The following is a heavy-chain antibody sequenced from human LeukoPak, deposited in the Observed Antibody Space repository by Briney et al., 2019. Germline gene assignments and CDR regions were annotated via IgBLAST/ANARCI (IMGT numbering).Heavy chain of an antibody. D-gene: IGHD1-26*01. J-gene: IGHJ4*02. CDR2: INPNSGGT. CDR3: ARGKELLDS. CDR1: GYTFTGYF. Sequence: GASVKVSCKASGYTFTGYFIHWVRQAPGQGLEWMGQINPNSGGTNYAQKFQGRVTMTRDTSISTAYMELSRLRSDDTAVYYCARGKELLDSWGQGTLVTVSS. V-gene: IGHV1-2*06.